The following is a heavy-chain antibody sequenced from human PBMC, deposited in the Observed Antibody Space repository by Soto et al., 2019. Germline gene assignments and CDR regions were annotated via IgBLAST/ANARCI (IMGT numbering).Heavy chain of an antibody. D-gene: IGHD3-22*01. Sequence: SETLSLTCTVSGGSISSGDYYWNWIRQPPGKGLEWIGYIYYSGSTYYNPSLKSRVTISVDTSKNQFSLKLSSVTAADMAVYYCAREPYDYDRSGHFDYWGQGTLVTVSS. CDR2: IYYSGST. J-gene: IGHJ4*02. CDR3: AREPYDYDRSGHFDY. V-gene: IGHV4-30-4*01. CDR1: GGSISSGDYY.